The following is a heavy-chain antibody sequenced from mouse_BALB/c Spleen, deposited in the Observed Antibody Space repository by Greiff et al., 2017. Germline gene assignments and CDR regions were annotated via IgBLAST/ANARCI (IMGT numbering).Heavy chain of an antibody. Sequence: EVKVEESGGGLVQPGGSRKLSCAASGFTFSSFGMHWVRQAPEKGLEWVAYISSGSSTIYYADTVKGRFTISRDNPKNTLFLQMTSLRSEDTAMYYCARWDYEGFAYWGQGTLVTVSA. CDR2: ISSGSSTI. J-gene: IGHJ3*01. CDR3: ARWDYEGFAY. CDR1: GFTFSSFG. D-gene: IGHD2-4*01. V-gene: IGHV5-17*02.